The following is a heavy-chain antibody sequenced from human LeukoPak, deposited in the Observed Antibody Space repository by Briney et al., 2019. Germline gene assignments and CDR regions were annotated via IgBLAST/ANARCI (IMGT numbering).Heavy chain of an antibody. D-gene: IGHD7-27*01. V-gene: IGHV4-59*12. CDR2: IYYSGTT. CDR3: ARVTGQFYFYYYMDV. J-gene: IGHJ6*03. CDR1: GGSISSYY. Sequence: SETLSLTCTVSGGSISSYYWSWIRQPPGKGLEWIGYIYYSGTTNYNPSLKSRVTISLDTSKNEFSLKLSSVTAADTAVYYCARVTGQFYFYYYMDVWGKGTTVTVSS.